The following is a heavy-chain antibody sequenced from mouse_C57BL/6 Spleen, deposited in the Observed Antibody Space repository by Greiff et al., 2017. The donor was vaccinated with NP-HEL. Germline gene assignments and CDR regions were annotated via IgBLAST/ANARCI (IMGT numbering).Heavy chain of an antibody. D-gene: IGHD2-3*01. Sequence: EVKLVESGAELVRPGASVKLSCTASGFNIKDYYMHWVKQRPEQGLEWIGRIDPEDGDTEYAPKFQGKATMTADTSSNTAYLQLSSLTSEDTAVYYCTYDGYVPYAMDYWGQGTSVTVSS. CDR3: TYDGYVPYAMDY. CDR2: IDPEDGDT. CDR1: GFNIKDYY. V-gene: IGHV14-1*01. J-gene: IGHJ4*01.